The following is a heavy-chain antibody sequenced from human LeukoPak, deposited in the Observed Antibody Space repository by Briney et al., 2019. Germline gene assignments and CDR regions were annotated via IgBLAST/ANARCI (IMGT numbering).Heavy chain of an antibody. CDR3: AREDGDYPDAFDI. J-gene: IGHJ3*02. CDR2: VYSGDNT. Sequence: GGSLRLSCAASGFTVSSNYMSWVRQAPGKGLEWVSVVYSGDNTYYADSVKGRFTISRDNSKNTLYLQMNSLRAEDTAVYYCAREDGDYPDAFDIWGQGTMVTVSS. V-gene: IGHV3-66*01. D-gene: IGHD4-17*01. CDR1: GFTVSSNY.